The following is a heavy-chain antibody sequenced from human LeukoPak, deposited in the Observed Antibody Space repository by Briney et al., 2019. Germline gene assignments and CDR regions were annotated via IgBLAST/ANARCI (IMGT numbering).Heavy chain of an antibody. J-gene: IGHJ6*02. D-gene: IGHD1-26*01. CDR3: ARDRASVGPSYGMDV. Sequence: PGGSLRLSCAASGFTVSSNYMIWVRQAPGKGLEWVSVIYSGGSTYYADSVKGRFTISRDNSKNTVYLQMNSLRAEDTAVYYCARDRASVGPSYGMDVWGQGTTVTVSS. CDR2: IYSGGST. CDR1: GFTVSSNY. V-gene: IGHV3-53*05.